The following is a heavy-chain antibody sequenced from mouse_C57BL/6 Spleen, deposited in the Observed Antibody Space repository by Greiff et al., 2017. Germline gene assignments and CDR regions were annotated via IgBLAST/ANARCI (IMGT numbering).Heavy chain of an antibody. CDR1: GYTFTSYW. CDR3: ARSKGGYYFDY. CDR2: IHPNSGST. V-gene: IGHV1-64*01. Sequence: QLQQPGAELVKPGASVKLSCKASGYTFTSYWMHWVKQRPGQGLEWIGMIHPNSGSTNYNEKFKSKATLTVDKSSSTAYMQLSSLTSEDSAVYYCARSKGGYYFDYWGQGTTLTVSS. J-gene: IGHJ2*01.